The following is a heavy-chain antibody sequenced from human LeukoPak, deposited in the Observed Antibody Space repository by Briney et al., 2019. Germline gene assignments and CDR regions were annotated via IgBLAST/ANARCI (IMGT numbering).Heavy chain of an antibody. Sequence: PSETLSLTCSVSGDSIINYYWSWIRQSPGRGPEWIGFIYYDGTTNYNPSLISRVTMSVDTSKSHFSLKLTSVTAADTAVYYCARVGHGYGDSHFFDHWGRGTLVTVSS. J-gene: IGHJ4*02. CDR3: ARVGHGYGDSHFFDH. D-gene: IGHD4-17*01. CDR1: GDSIINYY. V-gene: IGHV4-59*01. CDR2: IYYDGTT.